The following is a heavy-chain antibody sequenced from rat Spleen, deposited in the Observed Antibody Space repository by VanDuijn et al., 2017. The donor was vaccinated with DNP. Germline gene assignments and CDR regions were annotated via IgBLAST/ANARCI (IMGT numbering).Heavy chain of an antibody. D-gene: IGHD1-11*01. CDR1: GFTFSNYG. J-gene: IGHJ2*01. CDR2: ISPSGSRT. Sequence: EVQLVESGGGLVQPGRSLKLSCAASGFTFSNYGMAWVRQAPKKGLEWVAAISPSGSRTYYPYSVKGRFTISRDNAENTLYLQMYSLRSEDMATYYCVRWDYGIYGFDYWGQGVMVTVSS. V-gene: IGHV5S13*01. CDR3: VRWDYGIYGFDY.